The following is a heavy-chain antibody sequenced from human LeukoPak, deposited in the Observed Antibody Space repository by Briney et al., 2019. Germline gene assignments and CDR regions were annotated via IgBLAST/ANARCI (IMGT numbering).Heavy chain of an antibody. D-gene: IGHD5-18*01. CDR1: GGSISSSSYY. V-gene: IGHV4-39*01. CDR2: IYYSGST. Sequence: PSETLSLTCTVSGGSISSSSYYWGWIRQPPGKGLEWIGSIYYSGSTYYNPSLKSRVTISVDTSKNQFPLKLSSVTAADTAVYYCARYSYGYNWFDPWGQGTLVTVSS. J-gene: IGHJ5*02. CDR3: ARYSYGYNWFDP.